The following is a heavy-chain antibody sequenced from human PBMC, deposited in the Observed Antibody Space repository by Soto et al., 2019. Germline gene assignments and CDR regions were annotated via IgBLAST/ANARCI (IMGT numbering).Heavy chain of an antibody. CDR3: AKDMVAATTYYYYGMDV. V-gene: IGHV3-9*01. CDR2: ISWNSGSI. J-gene: IGHJ6*02. Sequence: EVQLVESGGGLVQPGRSLRLSCAASGFTFDDYAMHWVRQAPGKGLEWVSGISWNSGSIGYADSVKGRFTISRDNAKNSLYLQMNSLRADDTALYYCAKDMVAATTYYYYGMDVWGQGTTVTVSS. CDR1: GFTFDDYA. D-gene: IGHD2-15*01.